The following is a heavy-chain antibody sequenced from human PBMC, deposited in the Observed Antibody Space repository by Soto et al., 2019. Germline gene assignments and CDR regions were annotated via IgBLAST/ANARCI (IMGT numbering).Heavy chain of an antibody. Sequence: SETLSLTCAVYGGSFSGYYWSWIRQPPGKGLEWIGEINHSGSTNYNPSLKSRVTISVDTSKNQFSLKLSSVTAADTAVYYCASVDSSGYGVYWGQGTLVTVSS. CDR1: GGSFSGYY. CDR3: ASVDSSGYGVY. D-gene: IGHD3-22*01. CDR2: INHSGST. J-gene: IGHJ4*02. V-gene: IGHV4-34*01.